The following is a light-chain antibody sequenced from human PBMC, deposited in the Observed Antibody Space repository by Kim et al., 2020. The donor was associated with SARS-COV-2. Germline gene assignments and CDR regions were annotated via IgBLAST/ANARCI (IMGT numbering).Light chain of an antibody. Sequence: LSPGESAALSCRASQSVSSSYLAWYQQKPGQAPRLLIYGASGRATGIPDRFSGSGSGTDFTLTISRLEPEDFAVYYCQQYGSSPPTFGQGTKLEI. CDR1: QSVSSSY. CDR3: QQYGSSPPT. CDR2: GAS. J-gene: IGKJ2*01. V-gene: IGKV3-20*01.